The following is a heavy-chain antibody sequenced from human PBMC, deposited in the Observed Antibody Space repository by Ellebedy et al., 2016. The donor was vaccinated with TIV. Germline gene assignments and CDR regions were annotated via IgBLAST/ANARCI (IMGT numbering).Heavy chain of an antibody. CDR3: VRIEDGGWALDH. CDR2: VFPIIGAV. CDR1: GYTFTNYG. V-gene: IGHV1-69*13. D-gene: IGHD6-19*01. Sequence: AASVKVSCKASGYTFTNYGINWVRPSPGQRLEWLGGVFPIIGAVKYAQDFQVRVTITADAFTYTSHMLLSSLRSDDTAIYYCVRIEDGGWALDHWGQGTLDTVSS. J-gene: IGHJ4*02.